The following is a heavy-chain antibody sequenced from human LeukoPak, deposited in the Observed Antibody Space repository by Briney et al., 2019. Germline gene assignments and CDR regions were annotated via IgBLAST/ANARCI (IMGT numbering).Heavy chain of an antibody. Sequence: ASVKVSCKASGYTFTGYYMHWVRQAPGQGLEWMGWINPNSGGTNYAQKFQGRVTMTRDTFISTAYMELSRLRSDDTAVYYCARRPRIAAAGTPPFDYWGQGTLVTVSS. CDR3: ARRPRIAAAGTPPFDY. V-gene: IGHV1-2*02. CDR1: GYTFTGYY. J-gene: IGHJ4*02. D-gene: IGHD6-13*01. CDR2: INPNSGGT.